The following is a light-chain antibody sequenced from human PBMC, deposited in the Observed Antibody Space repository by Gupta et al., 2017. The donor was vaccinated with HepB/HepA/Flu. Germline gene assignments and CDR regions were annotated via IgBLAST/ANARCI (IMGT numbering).Light chain of an antibody. J-gene: IGLJ3*02. CDR2: GNS. V-gene: IGLV1-40*01. CDR1: SSNIGAGYD. Sequence: QSVLTQPPAVSGAPGQRVTISCTGSSSNIGAGYDVHWYQQLPGTAPKLLIYGNSNRPSGVPDRFSGSKSGTSASLAITGLQAADEAAYYCQSYESSLSGSRVFGGETKLTVL. CDR3: QSYESSLSGSRV.